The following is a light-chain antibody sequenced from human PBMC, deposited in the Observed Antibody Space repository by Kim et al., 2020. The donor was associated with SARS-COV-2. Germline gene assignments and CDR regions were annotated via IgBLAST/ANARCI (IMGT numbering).Light chain of an antibody. J-gene: IGLJ2*01. CDR3: AAWDNSLTGRV. V-gene: IGLV1-47*01. Sequence: GQWVTISCSGGTSNIGNNYVYWYQHVPGTAPRLLIYKNNERASGIPDRFSGSKSGTSASLVISGLRSEDEADYYCAAWDNSLTGRVFGGGTQLTVL. CDR2: KNN. CDR1: TSNIGNNY.